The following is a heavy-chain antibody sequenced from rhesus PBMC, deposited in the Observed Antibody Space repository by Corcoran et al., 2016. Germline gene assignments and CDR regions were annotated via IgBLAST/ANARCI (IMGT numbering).Heavy chain of an antibody. Sequence: QVQLQESGPGLVKPSETLSLTCAVSGYSISSGYGWSWIRQPPGKGREWIGYLGGSSGSPNYNPSLKSRVTISKDAAKNQFSLKLSSVTAADTAVYYCARGGYSGSLDYWGQGGLVTVSS. J-gene: IGHJ4*01. CDR1: GYSISSGYG. D-gene: IGHD3-16*01. CDR2: LGGSSGSP. V-gene: IGHV4-127*01. CDR3: ARGGYSGSLDY.